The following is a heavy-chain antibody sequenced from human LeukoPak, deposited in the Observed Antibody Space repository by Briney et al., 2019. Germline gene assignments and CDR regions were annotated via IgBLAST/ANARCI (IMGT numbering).Heavy chain of an antibody. J-gene: IGHJ4*02. V-gene: IGHV1-69*05. CDR2: IIPIFGTA. D-gene: IGHD3-22*01. CDR3: ARLYYDSSGYYPLTLDY. CDR1: GGTFSSYA. Sequence: VASVKVSCKASGGTFSSYAISWVRQAPRQGLEWMGGIIPIFGTANYAQKFQGRVTITTDESTSTAYMELSSLRSEDTAVYYCARLYYDSSGYYPLTLDYWGQGTLVTVSS.